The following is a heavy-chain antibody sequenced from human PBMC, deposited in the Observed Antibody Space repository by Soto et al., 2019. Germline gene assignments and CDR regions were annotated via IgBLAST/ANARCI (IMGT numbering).Heavy chain of an antibody. CDR1: GFTFSSYG. CDR2: ISYDGSNK. J-gene: IGHJ6*03. D-gene: IGHD3-3*01. CDR3: AKDSGTIFRVVMIYMDF. V-gene: IGHV3-30*18. Sequence: PGGSLRLSCAASGFTFSSYGMHWVRQAPGKGLEWVAVISYDGSNKYYADSVKGRFTISRANSRNTMYLQMNSLRAEDTAVYYFAKDSGTIFRVVMIYMDFGGQGTTVT.